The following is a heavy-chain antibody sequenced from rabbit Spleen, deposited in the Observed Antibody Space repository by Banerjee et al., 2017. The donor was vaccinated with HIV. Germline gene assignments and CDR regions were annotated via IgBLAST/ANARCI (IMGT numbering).Heavy chain of an antibody. D-gene: IGHD8-1*01. CDR3: ARDGAGGSYFAL. V-gene: IGHV1S47*01. CDR1: GFDFSSYG. Sequence: QEQLVESGGGLVQPGGSLKLSCTASGFDFSSYGLSWVRQAPGNGLEWIGYIDLVFGSTNYASWVNGRFTISSHNAQNTLYLQLNSLTAADTATYFCARDGAGGSYFALWGPVTLVTVS. J-gene: IGHJ4*01. CDR2: IDLVFGST.